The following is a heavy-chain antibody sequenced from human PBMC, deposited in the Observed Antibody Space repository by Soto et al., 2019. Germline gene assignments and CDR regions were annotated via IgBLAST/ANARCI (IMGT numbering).Heavy chain of an antibody. V-gene: IGHV3-30*18. J-gene: IGHJ6*02. D-gene: IGHD3-22*01. CDR1: GFTFSSYG. CDR3: AKSMIVVDYYGMDV. Sequence: GSLRLSCAASGFTFSSYGMHWVRQAPGKGLEWVAVISYDGSNKYYADSVKGRFTISRDNSKNTLYLQMNSLRAEDTAVYYCAKSMIVVDYYGMDVWGQGTTVTVSS. CDR2: ISYDGSNK.